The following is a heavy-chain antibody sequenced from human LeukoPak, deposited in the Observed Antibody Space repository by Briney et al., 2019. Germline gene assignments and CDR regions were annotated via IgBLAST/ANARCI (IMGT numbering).Heavy chain of an antibody. D-gene: IGHD1-26*01. CDR2: IIPIFGTA. CDR3: ASLKEWEQQRPEPHYAFDI. J-gene: IGHJ3*02. CDR1: GGTFSSYA. Sequence: VASVKVSCKASGGTFSSYAISWVRQAPGQGLEWMGGIIPIFGTANYAQKFQGRVTITADKSTSTAYMELSSLRSEDTAVYYCASLKEWEQQRPEPHYAFDIWGQGTMVTVSS. V-gene: IGHV1-69*06.